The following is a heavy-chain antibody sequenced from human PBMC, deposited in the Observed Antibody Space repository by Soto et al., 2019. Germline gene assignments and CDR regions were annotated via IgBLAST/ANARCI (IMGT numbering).Heavy chain of an antibody. CDR3: AKDSSSSWSAP. J-gene: IGHJ5*02. CDR2: ISGSGGST. V-gene: IGHV3-23*01. Sequence: GGSLRLSCAASGFTLRSYAMSWVRQAPGKGLEWVSAISGSGGSTYYADSVKGRFTISRDNSKNTLYLQMNSLRAEDTAVYYCAKDSSSSWSAPWGKGTLVTVSS. CDR1: GFTLRSYA. D-gene: IGHD6-6*01.